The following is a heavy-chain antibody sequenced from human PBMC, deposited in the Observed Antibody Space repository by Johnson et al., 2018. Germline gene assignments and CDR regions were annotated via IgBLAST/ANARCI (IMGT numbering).Heavy chain of an antibody. CDR3: ARDVGPYWGVDCSSNAY. CDR1: GLPFSSYS. V-gene: IGHV3-48*02. Sequence: QLVESGGGLVQPGGSLRLSCVASGLPFSSYSMNWVRQAAGEGLEWLSYISGSGSVIYYADSVKGRFTISRDNAKNSLYLQMHSLRDGDTAVYYCARDVGPYWGVDCSSNAYWGQGTLVTVSS. J-gene: IGHJ4*02. CDR2: ISGSGSVI. D-gene: IGHD2-21*02.